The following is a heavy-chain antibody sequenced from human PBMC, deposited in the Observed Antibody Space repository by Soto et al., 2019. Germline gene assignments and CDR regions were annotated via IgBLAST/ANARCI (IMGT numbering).Heavy chain of an antibody. CDR3: ATDFWSGYSLDI. D-gene: IGHD3-3*01. J-gene: IGHJ3*02. CDR2: IIPILGIA. CDR1: GGTFSSYT. V-gene: IGHV1-69*02. Sequence: GASVKVSCKASGGTFSSYTISWVRPAPGQGLEWMGRIIPILGIANYAQKFQGRVTIIADKSTSTAYMELSSLRSEDTAVYYCATDFWSGYSLDIWGQGTMVTVSS.